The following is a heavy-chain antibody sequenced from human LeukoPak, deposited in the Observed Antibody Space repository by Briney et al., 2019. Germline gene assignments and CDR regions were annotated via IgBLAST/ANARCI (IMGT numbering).Heavy chain of an antibody. D-gene: IGHD6-6*01. CDR1: GGSISSYY. J-gene: IGHJ4*02. Sequence: SETLSLTCTVSGGSISSYYWSWIRQPPGKGREWIGYIYYSVSTNYNPSLKSRVTISVDTSKNQFSLKLTSVTAADTAVYYCAGRMYGSSFDYWGQGTLVTVSS. CDR3: AGRMYGSSFDY. V-gene: IGHV4-59*08. CDR2: IYYSVST.